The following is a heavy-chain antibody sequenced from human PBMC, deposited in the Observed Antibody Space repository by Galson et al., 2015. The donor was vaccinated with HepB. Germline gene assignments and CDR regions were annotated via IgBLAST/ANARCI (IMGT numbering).Heavy chain of an antibody. D-gene: IGHD2-15*01. CDR3: ARDQDSVVVVSATRGDPFDY. V-gene: IGHV1-69*13. J-gene: IGHJ4*02. CDR2: LIPIFGTA. Sequence: SVKVSCKASGGTFSSYAISWVRPAPGQGLEWLGGLIPIFGTANYAQKFQGRVTITADESTSAAYMELSSLRSDDTAVDYCARDQDSVVVVSATRGDPFDYWGQGTLVTVSS. CDR1: GGTFSSYA.